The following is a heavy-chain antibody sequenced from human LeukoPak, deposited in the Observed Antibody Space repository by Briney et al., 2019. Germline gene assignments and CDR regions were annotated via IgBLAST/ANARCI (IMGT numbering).Heavy chain of an antibody. Sequence: PGGSLRLSCAASGFTFSRYAMNWVRQAPGKGLEWLSYVGTSGSVKYYADSVKGRFTISRDDAKYSLYLQMNSLRDEDTAVYYCASDDYYGSGRGGYYGMDVWGQGTTVTVSS. CDR1: GFTFSRYA. V-gene: IGHV3-48*02. CDR2: VGTSGSVK. CDR3: ASDDYYGSGRGGYYGMDV. J-gene: IGHJ6*02. D-gene: IGHD3-10*01.